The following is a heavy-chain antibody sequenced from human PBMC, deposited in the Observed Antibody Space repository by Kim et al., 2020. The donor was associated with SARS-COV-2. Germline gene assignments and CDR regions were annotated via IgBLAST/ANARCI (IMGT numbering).Heavy chain of an antibody. Sequence: GGSLRLSCTASGFTFSDYYMSWIRQAPGKGLEWVSYISSSGSTIYYADSVKGRFTISRDNAKNSLYLQMNSLRAEDTAVYYCARDDPDLPTTFDYWGQGTLVTVSS. CDR1: GFTFSDYY. CDR3: ARDDPDLPTTFDY. D-gene: IGHD1-1*01. CDR2: ISSSGSTI. J-gene: IGHJ4*02. V-gene: IGHV3-11*01.